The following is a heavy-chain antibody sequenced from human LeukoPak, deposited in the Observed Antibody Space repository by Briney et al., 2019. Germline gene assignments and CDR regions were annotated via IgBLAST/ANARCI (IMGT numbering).Heavy chain of an antibody. CDR1: GYSISSGYY. CDR3: ARYSYGLFDY. V-gene: IGHV4-38-2*01. CDR2: IYHSGST. J-gene: IGHJ4*02. D-gene: IGHD5-18*01. Sequence: PSETLSLTCAVSGYSISSGYYWGWIRQPPGKGLEWIGSIYHSGSTYYNPSLKSRVTISVDTSKNQFSLKLRSVTAADTAVYYCARYSYGLFDYWGQGTLVTVSS.